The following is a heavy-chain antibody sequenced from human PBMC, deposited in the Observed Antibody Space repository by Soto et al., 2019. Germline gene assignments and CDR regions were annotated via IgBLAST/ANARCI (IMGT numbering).Heavy chain of an antibody. Sequence: PSETLSLTCTVSGGSISSSSYYWGWIRQPPGKGLEWIGSIYYSGSTYYNPSLKSRVTTSVDTSKNQFSLKLSSVTAADTAVYYCASSKARGYSSAFDIWGQGTMVTVSS. CDR1: GGSISSSSYY. V-gene: IGHV4-39*01. D-gene: IGHD6-13*01. CDR3: ASSKARGYSSAFDI. J-gene: IGHJ3*02. CDR2: IYYSGST.